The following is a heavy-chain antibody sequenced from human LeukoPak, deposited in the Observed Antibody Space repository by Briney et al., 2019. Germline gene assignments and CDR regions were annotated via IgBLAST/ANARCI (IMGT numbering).Heavy chain of an antibody. CDR2: INAKSGDT. J-gene: IGHJ5*01. D-gene: IGHD2-8*02. CDR3: ARQNTGQLDS. Sequence: GASVKVSCKVSGYTFTDYYMHWVRQAPGQGLEWMGWINAKSGDTKYAQKFQARVTMTRDTSITTTYMEVSRLSSDDTAVYYCARQNTGQLDSWGQGTLVTVSS. V-gene: IGHV1-2*02. CDR1: GYTFTDYY.